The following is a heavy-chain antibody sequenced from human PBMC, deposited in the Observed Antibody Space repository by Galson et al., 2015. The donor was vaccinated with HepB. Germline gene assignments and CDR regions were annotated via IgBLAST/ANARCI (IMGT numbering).Heavy chain of an antibody. CDR3: AKGGVAAAGTDY. Sequence: SLRLSCAASGFTFSSYGMHWVRQAPGKGLEWVSGISWNSGSIGYADSVKGRFTISRDNAKNSLYLQMNSLRAEDTALYYCAKGGVAAAGTDYWGQGTLVTVSS. CDR1: GFTFSSYG. J-gene: IGHJ4*02. D-gene: IGHD6-13*01. V-gene: IGHV3-9*01. CDR2: ISWNSGSI.